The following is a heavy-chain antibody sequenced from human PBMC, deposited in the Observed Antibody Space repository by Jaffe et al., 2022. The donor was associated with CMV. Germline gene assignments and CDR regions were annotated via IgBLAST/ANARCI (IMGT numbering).Heavy chain of an antibody. V-gene: IGHV4-34*01. CDR1: GGSFSGYY. CDR2: INHSGST. CDR3: ASNPSKIVYYFDY. D-gene: IGHD2-21*01. Sequence: QVQLQQWGAGLLKPSETLSLTCAVYGGSFSGYYWSWIRQPPGKGLEWIGEINHSGSTNYNPSLKSRVTISVDTSKNQFSLKLSSVTAADTAVYYCASNPSKIVYYFDYWGQGTLVTVSS. J-gene: IGHJ4*02.